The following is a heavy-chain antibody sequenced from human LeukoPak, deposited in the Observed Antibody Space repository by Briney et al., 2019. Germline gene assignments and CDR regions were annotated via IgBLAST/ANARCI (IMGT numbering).Heavy chain of an antibody. CDR1: GYSISSGYY. J-gene: IGHJ4*02. Sequence: SETLSLTCTVSGYSISSGYYWGWIRQPPGKGLEWSGSIHHSGSTYYTPSLKRRATISLDTSKNQFSLKMGSVAAADTAVYYCARVSVGGEGAHYWGQGTLVTVSS. CDR3: ARVSVGGEGAHY. CDR2: IHHSGST. D-gene: IGHD2-8*02. V-gene: IGHV4-38-2*02.